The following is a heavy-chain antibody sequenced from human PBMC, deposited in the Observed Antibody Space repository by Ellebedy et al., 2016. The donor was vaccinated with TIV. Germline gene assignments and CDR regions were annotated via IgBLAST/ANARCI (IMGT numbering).Heavy chain of an antibody. CDR2: ISSGGSTI. CDR1: GFTFSDYY. CDR3: ARDEGPKLELRSYYYFVMDV. D-gene: IGHD1-7*01. Sequence: GESLKISCAASGFTFSDYYMTWIRQAPGKGLEWISYISSGGSTIYYADSVKGRFTISRDNAKNSLYLQMNSLRAEDTAVYYCARDEGPKLELRSYYYFVMDVWGQGTTVTVSS. J-gene: IGHJ6*02. V-gene: IGHV3-11*01.